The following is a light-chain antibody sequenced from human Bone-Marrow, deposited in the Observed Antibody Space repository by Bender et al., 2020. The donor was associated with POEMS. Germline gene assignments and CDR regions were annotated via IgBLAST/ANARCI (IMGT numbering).Light chain of an antibody. Sequence: SSDLTQDPAVSVALGQTVRIACQGDSLRKYYTGWFQQKPGQAPILVSYGKDNRPSGIPDRFSGSGSGNTASLTITGAQAEDEADYYCLSRDSRGNQWVFGGGTKLLVL. J-gene: IGLJ3*02. V-gene: IGLV3-19*01. CDR2: GKD. CDR3: LSRDSRGNQWV. CDR1: SLRKYY.